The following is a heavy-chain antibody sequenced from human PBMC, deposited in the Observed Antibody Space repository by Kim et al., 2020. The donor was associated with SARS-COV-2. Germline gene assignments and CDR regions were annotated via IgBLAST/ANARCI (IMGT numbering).Heavy chain of an antibody. CDR1: GGSFSGYY. V-gene: IGHV4-34*01. CDR3: ARGDSTLCYFDY. D-gene: IGHD2-21*01. Sequence: SETLSLTCAVYGGSFSGYYWSWIRQPPGKGLEWIGEINHSGSTNYNPSLKSRVTISVDTSKNQFSLKLSSVTAADTTVYYCARGDSTLCYFDYWGQGTL. J-gene: IGHJ4*02. CDR2: INHSGST.